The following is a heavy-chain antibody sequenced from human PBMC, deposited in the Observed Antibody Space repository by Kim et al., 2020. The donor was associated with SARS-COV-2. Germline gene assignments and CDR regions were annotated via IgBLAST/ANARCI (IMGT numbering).Heavy chain of an antibody. V-gene: IGHV3-15*01. CDR2: IKVSASRTA. Sequence: GGSLRLSCAASGFTFRDAWMSWVRQAPGKGLEWVGRIKVSASRTADYAASLKGRFIISRDDSTSTLYLQMISLKTEDTAVYFCTTDRGTDCGGDCYEAFWGQGTLGTVS. D-gene: IGHD2-21*02. CDR1: GFTFRDAW. CDR3: TTDRGTDCGGDCYEAF. J-gene: IGHJ4*02.